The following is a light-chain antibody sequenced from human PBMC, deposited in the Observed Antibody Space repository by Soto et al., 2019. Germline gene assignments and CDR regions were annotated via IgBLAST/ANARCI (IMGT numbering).Light chain of an antibody. CDR3: SYSTSSSTIYV. CDR1: SSDVGGYNY. CDR2: DVS. V-gene: IGLV2-14*01. Sequence: QSALTQPASVSGSPGQSITISCTGTSSDVGGYNYVSWYQQHPGKAPKLMIYDVSNRPSGVSNRFSGSKSGNTASLTISGLQAEDEADYYCSYSTSSSTIYVFRTGNKVPVL. J-gene: IGLJ1*01.